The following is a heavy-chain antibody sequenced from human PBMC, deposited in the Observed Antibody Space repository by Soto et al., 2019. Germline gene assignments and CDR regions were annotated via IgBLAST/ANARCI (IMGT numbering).Heavy chain of an antibody. D-gene: IGHD6-13*01. CDR1: GFTFSSYG. V-gene: IGHV3-30*18. CDR3: AKDQGGQPLGPDY. CDR2: ISYDGSNK. J-gene: IGHJ4*02. Sequence: PGGSLRLSCAASGFTFSSYGMHWVRQAPGKGLEWVAVISYDGSNKYYADSVKGRFTISRDNSKNTLYLQMNSLRAEDTAVYYCAKDQGGQPLGPDYWGQGTLVTVSS.